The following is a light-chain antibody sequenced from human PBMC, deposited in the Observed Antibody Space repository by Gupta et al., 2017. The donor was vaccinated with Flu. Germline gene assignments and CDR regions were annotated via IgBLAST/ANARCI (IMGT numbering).Light chain of an antibody. J-gene: IGKJ1*01. CDR1: QSISSW. CDR2: KAS. Sequence: DIQMTQSPSTLSASVGDRVTITCRASQSISSWLAWYQQKPGKAPKLLIYKASSLESGVPSRFSGSGSETEFTLTISSLQPDDFANYYCQQYNSYWTFGQGTKVEIK. V-gene: IGKV1-5*03. CDR3: QQYNSYWT.